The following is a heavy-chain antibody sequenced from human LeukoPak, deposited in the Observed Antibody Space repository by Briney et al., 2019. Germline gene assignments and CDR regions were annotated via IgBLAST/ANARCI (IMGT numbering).Heavy chain of an antibody. D-gene: IGHD3-10*02. Sequence: SGGSLRLSCAASGFTFDDYGMNWVRQAPGKGLEWVSSISSRSSYIFYADSVKGRFSISRDNAKNSLYLQMTSLRVEDTAVYYCVREITMSGGFDPWGQGTLVTVSS. J-gene: IGHJ5*02. CDR1: GFTFDDYG. CDR3: VREITMSGGFDP. V-gene: IGHV3-21*06. CDR2: ISSRSSYI.